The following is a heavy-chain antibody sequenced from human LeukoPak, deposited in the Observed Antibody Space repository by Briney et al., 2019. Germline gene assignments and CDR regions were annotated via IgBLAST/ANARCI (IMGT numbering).Heavy chain of an antibody. D-gene: IGHD2-15*01. J-gene: IGHJ4*02. V-gene: IGHV3-48*01. CDR2: ISSSSNTI. CDR3: AKDLSTRYCSGGSCYEAYYFDY. CDR1: GFTFSSYR. Sequence: PGGPLRLSCAASGFTFSSYRMNWVRQAPGKGLEWVSYISSSSNTIYYADSVKGRFTISRDNAKNSLYLQMNSLRAEDTAVYYCAKDLSTRYCSGGSCYEAYYFDYWGQGTLVTVSS.